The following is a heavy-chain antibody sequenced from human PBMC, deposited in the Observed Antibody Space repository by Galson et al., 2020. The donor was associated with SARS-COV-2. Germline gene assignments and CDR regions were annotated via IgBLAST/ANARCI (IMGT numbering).Heavy chain of an antibody. D-gene: IGHD4-4*01. V-gene: IGHV5-51*01. J-gene: IGHJ6*02. CDR1: GYSFTSYW. CDR3: AMTTVHYYYGMDV. Sequence: GESLKISCKGSGYSFTSYWIGWVRQMPGKGLEWLGIIYPGDSDTRYSPSFQGQVTISADKSISTAYLQWSSLKASDTAMYYCAMTTVHYYYGMDVWGQGTTVTVSS. CDR2: IYPGDSDT.